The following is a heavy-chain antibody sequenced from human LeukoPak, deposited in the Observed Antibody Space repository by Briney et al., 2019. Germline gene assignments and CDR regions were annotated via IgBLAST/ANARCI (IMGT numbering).Heavy chain of an antibody. J-gene: IGHJ2*01. Sequence: PGGSLRLSCAASGPTFRDYYVHWVRQAPGGGLVWVARISGDGGYTKTADSLEGRFFISRDNANNTLYLQMVSLRADDTAVYFCASEGSSGLGFFDVWGRGTLVTVSS. V-gene: IGHV3-74*01. CDR3: ASEGSSGLGFFDV. D-gene: IGHD3-22*01. CDR2: ISGDGGYT. CDR1: GPTFRDYY.